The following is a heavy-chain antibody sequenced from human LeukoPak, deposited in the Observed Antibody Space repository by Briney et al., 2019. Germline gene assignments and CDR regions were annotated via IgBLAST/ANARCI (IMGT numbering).Heavy chain of an antibody. CDR1: GFTFSSYE. Sequence: GGSLRLSCAASGFTFSSYEMNWVRQAPGKGLEWVSYISSSGSTIYYADSVKGRFTISRDNAKNSLYLQMNSLRAEDTAVYYCAREIVGTFGSYYMDVWGKGTTVTLSS. CDR3: AREIVGTFGSYYMDV. J-gene: IGHJ6*03. CDR2: ISSSGSTI. V-gene: IGHV3-48*03. D-gene: IGHD1-26*01.